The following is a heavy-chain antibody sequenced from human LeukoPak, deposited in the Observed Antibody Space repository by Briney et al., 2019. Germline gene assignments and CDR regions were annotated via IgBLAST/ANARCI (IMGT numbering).Heavy chain of an antibody. CDR1: GYTFTSYG. CDR2: ISTYNGNA. D-gene: IGHD6-19*01. Sequence: ASVKVSCKASGYTFTSYGISWVRQAPGQGLEWMGWISTYNGNANYAQKFQGRVTMTRDMSTSTVYMELSSLRSEDTAVYYCARRSGWYASPYFDLWGRGTLVTVSS. J-gene: IGHJ2*01. V-gene: IGHV1-18*01. CDR3: ARRSGWYASPYFDL.